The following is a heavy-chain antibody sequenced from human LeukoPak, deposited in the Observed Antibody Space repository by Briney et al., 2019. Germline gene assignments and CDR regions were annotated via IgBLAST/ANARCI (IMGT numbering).Heavy chain of an antibody. D-gene: IGHD3-9*01. V-gene: IGHV1-18*01. CDR1: GYTFTSYG. Sequence: ASVKVSCKASGYTFTSYGISWVRQAPGQGLEWMGWISAYNGNTNYAQKLQGRVTMTTDTSTSTAYMELRSLRSDDTAVYYCARDHPTYERYFDWLLYGPYYYGMDVWGQGTTVTVS. CDR3: ARDHPTYERYFDWLLYGPYYYGMDV. J-gene: IGHJ6*02. CDR2: ISAYNGNT.